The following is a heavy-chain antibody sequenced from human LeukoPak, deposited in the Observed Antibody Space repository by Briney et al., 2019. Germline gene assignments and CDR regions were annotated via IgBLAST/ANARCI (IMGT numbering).Heavy chain of an antibody. Sequence: GGSLRLSCAASGFTFSSYAMSWVRQAPGKGLEWVSAISGSGGSTYYAGSVKGRFTISRDNSKNTLYLQMNSLRAEDTAVYYCAKESRKYYDYVWGSYRYVTGFDYWGQGTLVTVSS. CDR3: AKESRKYYDYVWGSYRYVTGFDY. CDR1: GFTFSSYA. CDR2: ISGSGGST. J-gene: IGHJ4*02. V-gene: IGHV3-23*01. D-gene: IGHD3-16*02.